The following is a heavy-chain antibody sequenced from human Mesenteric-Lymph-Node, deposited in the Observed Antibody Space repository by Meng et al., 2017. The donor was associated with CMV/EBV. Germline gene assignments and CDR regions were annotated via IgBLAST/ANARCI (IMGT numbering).Heavy chain of an antibody. V-gene: IGHV3-21*01. Sequence: GESLKISCAASGFTFSDHIMNWVRRAPGKGLEWVSAISSSSLHMYYADSLKGRFTISRDNAKKSLYLQMSSLRPEDTAVYYCARGRGYCSSTGCYENFDSWGQGTLVTVSS. CDR3: ARGRGYCSSTGCYENFDS. CDR1: GFTFSDHI. D-gene: IGHD2-2*01. CDR2: ISSSSLHM. J-gene: IGHJ4*02.